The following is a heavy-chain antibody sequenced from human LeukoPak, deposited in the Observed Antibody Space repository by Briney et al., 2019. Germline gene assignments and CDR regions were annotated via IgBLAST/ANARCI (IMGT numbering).Heavy chain of an antibody. CDR1: GYSISSGYY. J-gene: IGHJ4*02. CDR3: ARRGYSSSWATFDY. D-gene: IGHD6-13*01. V-gene: IGHV4-38-2*01. CDR2: IYHSGST. Sequence: SETLSLTCAVSGYSISSGYYWGWIRQPPGKGLEWIGSIYHSGSTYYNPSLKSRVAISVDTSKNQFSLKLSSVTAVDTAVYYCARRGYSSSWATFDYWGQGTLVTVSS.